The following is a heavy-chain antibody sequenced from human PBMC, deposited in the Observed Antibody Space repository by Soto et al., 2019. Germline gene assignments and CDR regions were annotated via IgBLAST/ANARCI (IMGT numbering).Heavy chain of an antibody. D-gene: IGHD1-1*01. J-gene: IGHJ3*01. Sequence: GGSLRLSCAASGFTFSSYAMSWVRQVPGKGLEWVAALSGGGGSTYYADSVKGRFTISRDNSKNILDLIMNSLKVEDTALYYCANDGQFRTHGFDVWGQGTMVTVSS. V-gene: IGHV3-23*01. CDR3: ANDGQFRTHGFDV. CDR2: LSGGGGST. CDR1: GFTFSSYA.